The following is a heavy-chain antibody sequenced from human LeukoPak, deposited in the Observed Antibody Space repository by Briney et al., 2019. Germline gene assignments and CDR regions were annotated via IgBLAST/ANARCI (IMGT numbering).Heavy chain of an antibody. D-gene: IGHD6-19*01. Sequence: ASVKVSCKASGYTFTGYYMHWVRQAPGQGLEWTGWINPNSGGTNYAQKFQGRVTMTRDTSISTAYMELSRLRSDDTAVYYCARDGTAVAGAWYFDYWGQGTLVTVSS. J-gene: IGHJ4*02. CDR3: ARDGTAVAGAWYFDY. CDR1: GYTFTGYY. V-gene: IGHV1-2*02. CDR2: INPNSGGT.